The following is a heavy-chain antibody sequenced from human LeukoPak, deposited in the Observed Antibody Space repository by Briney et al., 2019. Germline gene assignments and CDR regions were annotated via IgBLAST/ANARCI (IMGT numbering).Heavy chain of an antibody. CDR2: ISGSGGST. J-gene: IGHJ4*02. CDR3: ARDSSGWPLVD. Sequence: GGSLRLSCAASGFSFSSYAMNWVRQAPGKGLEWASVISGSGGSTYYADSVKGRLVISRDNAKNSLYLQMNSLRAEDTAVYYCARDSSGWPLVDWGQGTLVTVSS. D-gene: IGHD6-19*01. CDR1: GFSFSSYA. V-gene: IGHV3-23*01.